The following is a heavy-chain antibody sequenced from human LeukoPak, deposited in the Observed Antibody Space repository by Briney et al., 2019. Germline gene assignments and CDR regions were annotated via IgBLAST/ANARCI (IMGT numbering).Heavy chain of an antibody. CDR2: MYSGSST. V-gene: IGHV3-66*01. Sequence: GGSLRLSCAASGFNVSSKYMTWVRQAPGKGLEWVSVMYSGSSTYYADSVKGRLTMSRDTSKNTLYLQMNILRAEDTAIYYCAREVVAARYFDYWGQGTLVTVSS. D-gene: IGHD2-15*01. J-gene: IGHJ4*02. CDR3: AREVVAARYFDY. CDR1: GFNVSSKY.